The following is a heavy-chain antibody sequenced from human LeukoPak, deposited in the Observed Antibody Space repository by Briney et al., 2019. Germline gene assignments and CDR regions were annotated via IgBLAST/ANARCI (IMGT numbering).Heavy chain of an antibody. CDR3: ARRGASHSFDS. CDR2: IYYSGST. Sequence: PSETLSLTGSVSGDPSSSGDYYWSWIRQHPGKGLEWIGYIYYSGSTYYSPSLKSRVTISVETSENQFSLRLNSVTAADTAVYYCARRGASHSFDSWGQGTLVAVSS. CDR1: GDPSSSGDYY. V-gene: IGHV4-31*03. D-gene: IGHD4/OR15-4a*01. J-gene: IGHJ4*02.